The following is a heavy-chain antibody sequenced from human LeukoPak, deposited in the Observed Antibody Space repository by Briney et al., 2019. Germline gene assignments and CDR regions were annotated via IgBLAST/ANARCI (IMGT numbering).Heavy chain of an antibody. D-gene: IGHD5-12*01. CDR2: ISGSGGST. CDR1: GFTFSSYA. CDR3: AASLVATISNY. J-gene: IGHJ4*02. Sequence: PGGSLRLSCAASGFTFSSYAMSWVRQAPGKGLEWVSAISGSGGSTYYADSVKGRFTISRDNSKNALYLQMNSLRAEDTAVYYCAASLVATISNYWGQGTLVTVSS. V-gene: IGHV3-23*01.